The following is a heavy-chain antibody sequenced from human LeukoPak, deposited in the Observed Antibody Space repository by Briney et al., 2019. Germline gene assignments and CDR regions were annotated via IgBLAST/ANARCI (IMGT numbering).Heavy chain of an antibody. Sequence: GGSLRLSCAASGFTFTSYAMSWIRQAPGKGLEWVSAISGGGEDTYYPDSVKGRFTISRDTSLNTLYLQMNNLRAEDTAVYFCAKRGVVIREILVIGYHQEAYHYDFWGQGVMVTVSS. J-gene: IGHJ4*02. V-gene: IGHV3-23*01. D-gene: IGHD2/OR15-2a*01. CDR3: AKRGVVIREILVIGYHQEAYHYDF. CDR1: GFTFTSYA. CDR2: ISGGGEDT.